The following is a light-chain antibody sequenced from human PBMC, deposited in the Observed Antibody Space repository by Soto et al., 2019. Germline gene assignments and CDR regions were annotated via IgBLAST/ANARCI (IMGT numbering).Light chain of an antibody. V-gene: IGKV3-11*01. Sequence: EIVLTQSPATLSLSPGERATLSCRASQSVSSYLAWYQHKPGQAPRLLIYGASNRATDIPARLSCRGSGTDFTLTINSLESGDSAVYYCQQRYKWPRTFGQGTKLEIK. CDR1: QSVSSY. J-gene: IGKJ2*01. CDR3: QQRYKWPRT. CDR2: GAS.